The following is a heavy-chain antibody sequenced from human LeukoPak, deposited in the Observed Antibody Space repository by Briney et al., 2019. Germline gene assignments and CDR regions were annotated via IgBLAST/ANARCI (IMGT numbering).Heavy chain of an antibody. CDR2: IKQDGSEK. D-gene: IGHD3-10*01. J-gene: IGHJ4*02. CDR3: ARGAYYYGSGSHRPLYYFDY. Sequence: PGGPLRLSCAASGFTFSSYWMSWVRQAPGKGLEWVANIKQDGSEKYYVDSVKGRFTISRDNAKNSLYLQMNSLGAEDTAVHYCARGAYYYGSGSHRPLYYFDYWGQGTLVTVSS. V-gene: IGHV3-7*01. CDR1: GFTFSSYW.